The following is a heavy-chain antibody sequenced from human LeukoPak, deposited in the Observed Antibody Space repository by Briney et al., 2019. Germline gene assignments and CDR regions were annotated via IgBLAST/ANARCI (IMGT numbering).Heavy chain of an antibody. CDR3: VRDLVGGYYYVAFDY. CDR1: GFTFSSYG. J-gene: IGHJ4*02. V-gene: IGHV3-30*03. CDR2: ISYDGSTE. D-gene: IGHD3-22*01. Sequence: PGRSLSLTCAASGFTFSSYGMHWIRQAPGKGLEWVALISYDGSTEYYGDSVRGRFTISRDNSKSTMFLQMNSLRDEDTAVYYCVRDLVGGYYYVAFDYWGQGTLVTVSS.